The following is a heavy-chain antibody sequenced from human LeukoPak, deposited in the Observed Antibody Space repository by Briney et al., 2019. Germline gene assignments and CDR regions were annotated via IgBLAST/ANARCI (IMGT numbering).Heavy chain of an antibody. CDR2: IHHTESI. J-gene: IGHJ4*02. CDR3: ARGNDFDS. Sequence: SETLSLTCTVSGYSISSDYYWGWIRQPPGKGLEWIGSIHHTESIYFNPSLRTRVALAMDTSKNQFSLRLTSVTAADTALYYCARGNDFDSWGQGTLVTVSS. D-gene: IGHD2-8*01. V-gene: IGHV4-38-2*02. CDR1: GYSISSDYY.